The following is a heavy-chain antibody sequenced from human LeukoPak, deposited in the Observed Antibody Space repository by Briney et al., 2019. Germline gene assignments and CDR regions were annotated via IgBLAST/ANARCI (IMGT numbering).Heavy chain of an antibody. D-gene: IGHD3-10*01. CDR1: GFTVSNNY. CDR2: IYSGGSP. J-gene: IGHJ3*01. CDR3: ARGRGIRGAVDGFDV. V-gene: IGHV3-53*01. Sequence: GGSLRLSCAASGFTVSNNYMTWVRQAPGKGLEWVSVIYSGGSPYYADSVKGRFTISRDNSKNTLFLQMNSLRAEDTAVSYCARGRGIRGAVDGFDVWGQGTMVTVSS.